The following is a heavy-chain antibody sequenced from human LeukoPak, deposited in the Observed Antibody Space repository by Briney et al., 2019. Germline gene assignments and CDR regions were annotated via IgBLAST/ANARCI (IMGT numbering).Heavy chain of an antibody. Sequence: GGSLRLSCAVSGITFSSYWMHWVRQDPGRGLLWVSRINTQGTYTNYADSVKGRFTISRDDAKNTSYLQMSSLRADDTAVYYCVIDLGDYNDFWGQGTLVSVSS. CDR3: VIDLGDYNDF. J-gene: IGHJ4*02. D-gene: IGHD2-15*01. V-gene: IGHV3-74*01. CDR2: INTQGTYT. CDR1: GITFSSYW.